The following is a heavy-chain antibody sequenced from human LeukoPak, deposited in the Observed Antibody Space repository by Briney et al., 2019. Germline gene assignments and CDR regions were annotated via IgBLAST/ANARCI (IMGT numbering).Heavy chain of an antibody. CDR3: AKTVRFSSGLGYFNH. J-gene: IGHJ4*02. CDR1: GFTFNIYA. D-gene: IGHD6-19*01. Sequence: RTGGSLRLSCAASGFTFNIYAMSWVRQAPGKGLEWVSLISGSGATSLFADSVKGRFIISRDNSKNTLYLQMNSLRAEDTAVYFCAKTVRFSSGLGYFNHRGQGALVTVSS. CDR2: ISGSGATS. V-gene: IGHV3-23*01.